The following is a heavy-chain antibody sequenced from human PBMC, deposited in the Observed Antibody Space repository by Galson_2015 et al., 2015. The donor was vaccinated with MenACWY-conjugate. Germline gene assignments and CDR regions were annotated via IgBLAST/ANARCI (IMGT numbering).Heavy chain of an antibody. Sequence: SVKVSCKASGYIFTLYYIHWVRQAPGQGLEWMGTISPSAGITHYAQKFQGRVSMSRDTSTTTVYMELSSLRSEDTAVYYCAKVMLVGGSDGFDTWGQGTMVTVSS. V-gene: IGHV1-46*01. J-gene: IGHJ3*02. CDR1: GYIFTLYY. CDR2: ISPSAGIT. CDR3: AKVMLVGGSDGFDT. D-gene: IGHD2-15*01.